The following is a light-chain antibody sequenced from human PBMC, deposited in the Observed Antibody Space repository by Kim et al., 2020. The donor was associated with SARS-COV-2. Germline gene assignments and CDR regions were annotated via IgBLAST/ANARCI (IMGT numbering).Light chain of an antibody. CDR1: QGISSY. Sequence: AIRITQSPSSLSASTGDRVTITCRASQGISSYLAWYQQKPGKAPKLLIYAASTLQSGVPSRFSGSGSGTDFTLTISCLQSEDFATYYCQQYYSYPLTVGGGTKVDIK. CDR3: QQYYSYPLT. CDR2: AAS. V-gene: IGKV1-8*01. J-gene: IGKJ4*01.